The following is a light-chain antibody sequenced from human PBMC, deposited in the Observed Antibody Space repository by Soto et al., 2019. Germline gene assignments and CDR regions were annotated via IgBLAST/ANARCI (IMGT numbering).Light chain of an antibody. CDR2: DND. V-gene: IGLV1-51*01. CDR3: GTWDTSLSVGV. Sequence: QSVLTQPPSVSAAPGQKVTISCSGTSSNIENNYVFWYQQLPGTAPKLLIYDNDKRPSGIPDRLSGSKSGTSATLDITGLQTGDEADYYCGTWDTSLSVGVFGSGTKVTVL. J-gene: IGLJ1*01. CDR1: SSNIENNY.